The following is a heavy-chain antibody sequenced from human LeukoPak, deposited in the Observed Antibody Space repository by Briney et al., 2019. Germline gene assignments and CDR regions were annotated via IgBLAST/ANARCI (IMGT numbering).Heavy chain of an antibody. CDR3: AREGGVAAAGNWFDP. D-gene: IGHD6-13*01. CDR1: GGTFSSYA. CDR2: IIPILGIA. Sequence: EASVKVSCKASGGTFSSYAISWVRQAPGQGLEWMGRIIPILGIANYAQKFQGRVTITADKSTSTAYMELSSLRSEDTAVYYCAREGGVAAAGNWFDPLGPGNPGHRLL. J-gene: IGHJ5*02. V-gene: IGHV1-69*04.